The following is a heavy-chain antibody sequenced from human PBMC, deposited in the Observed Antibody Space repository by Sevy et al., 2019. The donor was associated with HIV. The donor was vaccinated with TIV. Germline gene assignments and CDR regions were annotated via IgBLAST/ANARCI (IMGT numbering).Heavy chain of an antibody. CDR2: INTDGSST. J-gene: IGHJ4*02. Sequence: GWSLRLSCAASGFTFSSYWMHWVRQAPGKGLVWVSRINTDGSSTTYADSVKGRFTISRDNTKKTLYLQMNSLRAEDTAVYYCARVSGSTGWYYWCQGTLVTVSS. V-gene: IGHV3-74*03. CDR1: GFTFSSYW. D-gene: IGHD3-10*01. CDR3: ARVSGSTGWYY.